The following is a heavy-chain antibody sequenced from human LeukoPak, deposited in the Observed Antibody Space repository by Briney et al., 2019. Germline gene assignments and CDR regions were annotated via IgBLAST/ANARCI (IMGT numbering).Heavy chain of an antibody. CDR2: LYYSGST. CDR1: GGSISSYY. V-gene: IGHV4-59*08. D-gene: IGHD3-3*01. CDR3: ASFGVYYYYMDV. J-gene: IGHJ6*03. Sequence: PSETLSLTCTVSGGSISSYYWSWIRQPPGKGLEWIGYLYYSGSTNYNPSLKSRVTISVDTSENQFSLKLSSVTAADTAVYYCASFGVYYYYMDVWGKGTTVTVSS.